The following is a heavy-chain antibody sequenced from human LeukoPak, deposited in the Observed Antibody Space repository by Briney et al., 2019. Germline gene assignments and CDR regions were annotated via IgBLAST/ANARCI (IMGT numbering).Heavy chain of an antibody. D-gene: IGHD3-22*01. CDR2: IYYSGST. CDR3: AREEGYYDTSGRYYYYYMDV. V-gene: IGHV4-59*11. J-gene: IGHJ6*03. CDR1: GGSFSGHY. Sequence: SETLSLTCAVYGGSFSGHYWSWIRQPPGKGLEWIGYIYYSGSTNHNPSLKGRVTISVDTSKNQFSLKLSSVTAADTAVYYCAREEGYYDTSGRYYYYYMDVWGKGTTVTVSS.